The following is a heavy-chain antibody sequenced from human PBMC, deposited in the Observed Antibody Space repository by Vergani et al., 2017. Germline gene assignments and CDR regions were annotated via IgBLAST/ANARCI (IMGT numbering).Heavy chain of an antibody. CDR1: GYTLTELS. D-gene: IGHD3-3*02. Sequence: QVQLVQSGAEVKKPGASVKVSCKVSGYTLTELSMHWVRQAPGKGREWMGGFDPEDGETIYAQKFQGRVTVTEDTSTDTAYMELSSLRSEDTAVYYCATADLLGTSPFYWGQGTLVTVSS. CDR3: ATADLLGTSPFY. J-gene: IGHJ4*02. CDR2: FDPEDGET. V-gene: IGHV1-24*01.